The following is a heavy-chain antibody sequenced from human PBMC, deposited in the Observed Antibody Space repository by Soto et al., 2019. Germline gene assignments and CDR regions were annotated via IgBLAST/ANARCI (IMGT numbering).Heavy chain of an antibody. J-gene: IGHJ3*02. Sequence: GETLKISCKGSGYSFTSYWISWVRQMPGKGLEWMGRIDPSDSYTNYSPSFQGHVTISADKSISTAYLQWSSLKASDTAMYYCASSGITGTNDAFDIWGQGTMVTVSS. CDR1: GYSFTSYW. V-gene: IGHV5-10-1*01. D-gene: IGHD1-7*01. CDR2: IDPSDSYT. CDR3: ASSGITGTNDAFDI.